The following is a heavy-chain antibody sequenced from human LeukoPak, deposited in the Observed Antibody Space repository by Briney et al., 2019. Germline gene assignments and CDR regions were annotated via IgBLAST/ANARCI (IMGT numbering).Heavy chain of an antibody. CDR1: GDSVSSNSAA. J-gene: IGHJ4*02. Sequence: SQTLSLTCAISGDSVSSNSAAWNWIRQSPSRGLEWLGRTYYRSKWYNDYAVSVKSRITINPDTSKNQFSLQLNSVTPEDTAVYYCARSEYDYVWGSYRHFDNWGQGTLVTVSS. D-gene: IGHD3-16*02. V-gene: IGHV6-1*01. CDR3: ARSEYDYVWGSYRHFDN. CDR2: TYYRSKWYN.